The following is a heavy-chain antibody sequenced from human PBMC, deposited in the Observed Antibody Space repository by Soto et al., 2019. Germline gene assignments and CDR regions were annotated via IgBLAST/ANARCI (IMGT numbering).Heavy chain of an antibody. D-gene: IGHD4-4*01. CDR3: AGWGGHDYKY. Sequence: EVQLVQSGGGLVQPGGSLRLSCVGSGFTFTDFYMNWVRQAPGKGLEWVANIRPAGSETNYVESVKGRFTTSRDNANNSLFLQMNSLRADDTAVYYCAGWGGHDYKYWGQGILVTVSS. V-gene: IGHV3-7*03. CDR2: IRPAGSET. CDR1: GFTFTDFY. J-gene: IGHJ4*02.